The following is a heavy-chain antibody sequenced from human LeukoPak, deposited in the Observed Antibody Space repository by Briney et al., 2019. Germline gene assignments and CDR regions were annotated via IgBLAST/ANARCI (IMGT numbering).Heavy chain of an antibody. D-gene: IGHD6-6*01. V-gene: IGHV5-51*01. J-gene: IGHJ6*03. CDR1: GYTFSGYW. CDR3: ARPQYSRAGGWDYMDV. Sequence: LGESLKISCQAPGYTFSGYWIGWVRQLHGKGLEWVPIIHPGDSDTRYSQSFQGLVTISADKSMNTAYLQWSSLKASDTAIYYCARPQYSRAGGWDYMDVWGKGTTVTVSS. CDR2: IHPGDSDT.